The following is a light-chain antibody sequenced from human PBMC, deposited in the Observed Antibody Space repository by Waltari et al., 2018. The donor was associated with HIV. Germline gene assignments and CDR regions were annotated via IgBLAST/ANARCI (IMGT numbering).Light chain of an antibody. J-gene: IGKJ1*01. CDR1: QTVTSSY. Sequence: EIVLTQSPGTLSLSPGERATLSCRASQTVTSSYLAWYQQKPGQAPRLLIYVASSRATGIPDRFSGSGSGTDFTLSISRLEPEDFAVYYCQQYGSSPRTFGQGTKVEIK. CDR3: QQYGSSPRT. CDR2: VAS. V-gene: IGKV3-20*01.